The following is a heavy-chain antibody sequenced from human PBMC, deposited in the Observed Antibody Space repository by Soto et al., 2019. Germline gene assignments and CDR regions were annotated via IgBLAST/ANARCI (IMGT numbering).Heavy chain of an antibody. Sequence: SETLSLTCTVSGGSISSYYWSWIRQPPGKGLEYIGYIHYSGSTNYNPSLRSRVTISVDTSKNQFSLKLSSVTAADTAVYYCASYGDYSFDYWGQGTLVTVSS. D-gene: IGHD4-17*01. CDR3: ASYGDYSFDY. V-gene: IGHV4-59*08. CDR2: IHYSGST. CDR1: GGSISSYY. J-gene: IGHJ4*02.